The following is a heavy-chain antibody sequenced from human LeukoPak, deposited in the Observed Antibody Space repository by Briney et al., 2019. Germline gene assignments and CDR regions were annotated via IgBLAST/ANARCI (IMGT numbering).Heavy chain of an antibody. CDR1: GLTFSSYS. Sequence: GGSLRLSCAASGLTFSSYSMNWVRQAPGKGLEWVSSISTSSIYIYYADSVKGRFTISRHNAKNSVYLQMDRLRAEDTAVYYCARESTSGSYFDYWGQGTLVTVSS. CDR3: ARESTSGSYFDY. CDR2: ISTSSIYI. V-gene: IGHV3-21*01. D-gene: IGHD1-26*01. J-gene: IGHJ4*02.